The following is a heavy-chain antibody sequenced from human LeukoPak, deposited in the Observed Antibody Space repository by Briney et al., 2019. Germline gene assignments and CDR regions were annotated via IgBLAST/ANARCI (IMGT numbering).Heavy chain of an antibody. J-gene: IGHJ4*02. CDR2: ISYDESNK. D-gene: IGHD5-18*01. Sequence: GGSLRLSCAASGFTFSGFGMHWVRQAPGKGLEWVALISYDESNKYYAGSVKGRFTISRDNSKNTLYLQMNSLRAEDTAVYYCAKDFFPGYNYGSPDSWGQGTLVTVSS. V-gene: IGHV3-30*18. CDR1: GFTFSGFG. CDR3: AKDFFPGYNYGSPDS.